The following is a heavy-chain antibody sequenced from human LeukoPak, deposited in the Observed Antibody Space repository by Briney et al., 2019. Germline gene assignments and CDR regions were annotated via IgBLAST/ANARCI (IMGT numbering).Heavy chain of an antibody. D-gene: IGHD1-26*01. CDR3: ARGIVGPTGYYYSYYMDV. Sequence: KPSETLSLTCTVSGGSISSYYWSWIRQPAGKGLEWIGRIYTSGSTNYNPSLKSRVTMSVDTSKNQFSLKLSSVTAADTAVYYCARGIVGPTGYYYSYYMDVWGKGSTDTVSS. V-gene: IGHV4-4*07. CDR1: GGSISSYY. CDR2: IYTSGST. J-gene: IGHJ6*03.